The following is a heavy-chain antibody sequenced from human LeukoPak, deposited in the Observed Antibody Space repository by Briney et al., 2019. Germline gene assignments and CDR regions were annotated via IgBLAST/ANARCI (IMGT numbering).Heavy chain of an antibody. Sequence: PGGSLRLSCAPSGFTFSNSAMSWVRQAPGKGLEWVSAISGSTGRTYYADSVKGRFTISRDNSKNTLYLQMNNLRAEDTAVYYCAPRVVGSAPFDYWGQGTLVTVSS. V-gene: IGHV3-23*01. J-gene: IGHJ4*02. CDR1: GFTFSNSA. CDR2: ISGSTGRT. D-gene: IGHD2-15*01. CDR3: APRVVGSAPFDY.